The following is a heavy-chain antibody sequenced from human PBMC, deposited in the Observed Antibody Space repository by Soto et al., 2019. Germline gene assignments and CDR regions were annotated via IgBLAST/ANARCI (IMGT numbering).Heavy chain of an antibody. CDR2: VYYTGST. CDR3: VRTAREGAVAPHWFDR. CDR1: GASIKRTDYY. Sequence: SETLSLTCTVSGASIKRTDYYWIWIRQAPGKGLEWIGYVYYTGSTYYNPSLMSRLTISVDTSKNQFSLKLTSVTAAETAVYYCVRTAREGAVAPHWFDRWGQGTQVTVSS. D-gene: IGHD2-21*02. V-gene: IGHV4-30-4*01. J-gene: IGHJ5*02.